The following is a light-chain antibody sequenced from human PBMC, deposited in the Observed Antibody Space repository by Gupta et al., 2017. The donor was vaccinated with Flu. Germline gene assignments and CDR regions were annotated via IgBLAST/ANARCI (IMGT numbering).Light chain of an antibody. J-gene: IGKJ4*01. CDR1: QSLLHSNGYNY. V-gene: IGKV2-28*01. CDR2: LGS. Sequence: DIVMTQSPLSLPVTPGEPASISCRSSQSLLHSNGYNYLDWYLQKQGQSPQLLIYLGSNRASGVPDRFSGSGSGTDFTLKISRVEAEDVGVYYCMQDLQTPLTFGGGTKVEIK. CDR3: MQDLQTPLT.